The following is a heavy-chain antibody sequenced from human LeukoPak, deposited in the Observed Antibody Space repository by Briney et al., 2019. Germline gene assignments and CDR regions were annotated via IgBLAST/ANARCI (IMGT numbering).Heavy chain of an antibody. Sequence: VASVTVSCKASGYTLTSYSIHWVRQAPGQGLQWLGIINPSGGSTTYAQKFQGRVTMTRDTSTSTVYMELSSLRSEDTAVYYCARSRSGTYLLAYWGQGTLVTVSS. D-gene: IGHD1-26*01. CDR2: INPSGGST. V-gene: IGHV1-46*01. CDR1: GYTLTSYS. CDR3: ARSRSGTYLLAY. J-gene: IGHJ4*02.